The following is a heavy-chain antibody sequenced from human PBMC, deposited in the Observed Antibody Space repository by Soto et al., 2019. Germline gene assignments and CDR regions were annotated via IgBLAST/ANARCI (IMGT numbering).Heavy chain of an antibody. CDR1: GGSVSSGDHY. V-gene: IGHV4-30-4*01. D-gene: IGHD2-2*01. Sequence: QVQLQESGPGLVKPSQTLSLTCTVSGGSVSSGDHYWSWIRQPPGKGLECIGYIFYSGTTYYNPSPKXRXTXXVDTSKTQFSLKLNSVTAADTAVYYCARITSAFDPWGQGTLVTVSS. J-gene: IGHJ5*02. CDR2: IFYSGTT. CDR3: ARITSAFDP.